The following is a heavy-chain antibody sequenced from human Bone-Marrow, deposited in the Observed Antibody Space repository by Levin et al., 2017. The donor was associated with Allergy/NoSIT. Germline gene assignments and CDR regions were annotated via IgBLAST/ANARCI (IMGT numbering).Heavy chain of an antibody. V-gene: IGHV3-53*01. J-gene: IGHJ6*03. CDR1: GFTVSTNY. CDR3: ARGSDLGGWGHYYYLDV. Sequence: GGSLRLSCAASGFTVSTNYMSWVRQAPGMALEWVSVIFGDGRIYYADSVKGRFAISRDSSKNTVFLLMDSLRAADTAAYYCARGSDLGGWGHYYYLDVWGEGTTVTVSS. CDR2: IFGDGRI. D-gene: IGHD3-16*01.